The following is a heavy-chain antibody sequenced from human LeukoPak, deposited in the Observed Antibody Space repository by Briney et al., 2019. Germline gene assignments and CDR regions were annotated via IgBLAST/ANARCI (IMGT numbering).Heavy chain of an antibody. J-gene: IGHJ4*02. D-gene: IGHD6-19*01. CDR1: GYTLTSYG. V-gene: IGHV1-18*04. Sequence: ATVKAACHVSGYTLTSYGISWVRQAPGQGLEWMGLISPYNGNTTYAQKLQGRVTMTKDTSTSTAYMELRSLSSENTAVYYCARRSSGWYTLDYWGQGTRVTVIS. CDR2: ISPYNGNT. CDR3: ARRSSGWYTLDY.